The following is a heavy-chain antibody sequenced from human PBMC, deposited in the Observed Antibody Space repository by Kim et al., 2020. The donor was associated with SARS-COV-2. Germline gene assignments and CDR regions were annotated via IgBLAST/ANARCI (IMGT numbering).Heavy chain of an antibody. Sequence: ASVKVSCKASGGTFSSYAISWVRQAPGQGLEWMGGIIPIFGTANYAQKFQGRVTITADESTSTAYMELSSLRSEDTAVYYCARDEGRYSTGRPYYYYYGMDVWGQGTTVTVSS. D-gene: IGHD2-8*02. J-gene: IGHJ6*02. CDR2: IIPIFGTA. V-gene: IGHV1-69*13. CDR1: GGTFSSYA. CDR3: ARDEGRYSTGRPYYYYYGMDV.